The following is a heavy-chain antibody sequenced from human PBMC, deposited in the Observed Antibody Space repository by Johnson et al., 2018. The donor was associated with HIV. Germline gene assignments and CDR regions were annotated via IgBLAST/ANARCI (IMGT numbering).Heavy chain of an antibody. CDR3: ARDRRNYYDSSGYPDYDAFDI. CDR2: ISYDGSNK. D-gene: IGHD3-22*01. Sequence: QVQLVESGGGVVQPGRSLRFSCAASGFTFSTYDMHWVRQAPGKGLDWVAVISYDGSNKYYADSVKGRFAISRDNSKNTLYLQMNSLRAEDTALYYCARDRRNYYDSSGYPDYDAFDIWGQGTMVTVSS. V-gene: IGHV3-30*09. CDR1: GFTFSTYD. J-gene: IGHJ3*02.